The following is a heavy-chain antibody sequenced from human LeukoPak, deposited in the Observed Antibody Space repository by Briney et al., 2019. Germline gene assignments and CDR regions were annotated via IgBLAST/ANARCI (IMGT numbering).Heavy chain of an antibody. Sequence: GASVKVSCKASGYTFTSYYLHWVRQAPGQRPEWMGIIYTNDGSARYAQKFQGRVTMTRDTSTGAVYMELSSLSSDDTAVYYCARARAAASAQYFQHWGQGTLVSASS. D-gene: IGHD6-13*01. J-gene: IGHJ1*01. CDR1: GYTFTSYY. CDR2: IYTNDGSA. CDR3: ARARAAASAQYFQH. V-gene: IGHV1-46*01.